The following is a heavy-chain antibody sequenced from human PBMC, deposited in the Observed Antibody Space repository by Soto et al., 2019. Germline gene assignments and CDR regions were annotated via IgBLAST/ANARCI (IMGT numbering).Heavy chain of an antibody. J-gene: IGHJ4*02. V-gene: IGHV3-30*18. D-gene: IGHD6-19*01. Sequence: GGSLRLSCAASGFTFSSYGMHWVRQAPGKGLEWVAVISYDGSNKYYADSVKGRFTISRDNSKNTLYLQMNSLRAEDTAVYHCAKSRYSSGWSAFDYWGQGTLVTVSS. CDR2: ISYDGSNK. CDR3: AKSRYSSGWSAFDY. CDR1: GFTFSSYG.